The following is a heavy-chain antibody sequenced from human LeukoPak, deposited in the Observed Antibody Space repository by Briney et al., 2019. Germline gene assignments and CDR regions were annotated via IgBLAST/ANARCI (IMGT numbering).Heavy chain of an antibody. V-gene: IGHV4-4*02. CDR2: IYHSGST. CDR1: GGSISSSNW. Sequence: SGTLSLTCAVSGGSISSSNWWSWVRQPPGKGLEWIGEIYHSGSTNYNPSLKSRVTISVDKSKNQFSLKLSSVTAADTAVYYCARAFGEGGDYPTAVDYWGQGTLVTVSS. J-gene: IGHJ4*02. CDR3: ARAFGEGGDYPTAVDY. D-gene: IGHD3-10*01.